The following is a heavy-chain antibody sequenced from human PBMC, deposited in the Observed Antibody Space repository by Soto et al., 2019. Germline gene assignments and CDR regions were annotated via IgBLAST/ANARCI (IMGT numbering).Heavy chain of an antibody. CDR3: SRERAVYCSNGICRDAFDI. CDR2: LSSRGFST. D-gene: IGHD2-8*01. CDR1: GFTFNDYA. Sequence: EVQLLESGGDLVQPGGSLRLSCAASGFTFNDYALTWVRQVPGKGLEWVSSLSSRGFSTHYAESVKGRFTISRDNINNTVYLQMNSLRAEDTAVYYCSRERAVYCSNGICRDAFDICGQVTLVTVSS. J-gene: IGHJ3*02. V-gene: IGHV3-23*01.